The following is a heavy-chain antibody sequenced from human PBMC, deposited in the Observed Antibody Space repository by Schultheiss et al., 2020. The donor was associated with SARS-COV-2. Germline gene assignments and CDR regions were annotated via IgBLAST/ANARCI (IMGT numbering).Heavy chain of an antibody. J-gene: IGHJ4*02. V-gene: IGHV4-61*01. Sequence: SETLSLTCTVSADSSASVSSGSRYWSWVRQPPGKKLESIGYIYYNGNTNYSPSLRGRVTISVDTSKNQFSLKLSSVTAAETAVYYCARQEAGYCDGRRCTAVRSFDYWGRGALVTVSS. D-gene: IGHD2-15*01. CDR2: IYYNGNT. CDR1: ADSSASVSSGSRY. CDR3: ARQEAGYCDGRRCTAVRSFDY.